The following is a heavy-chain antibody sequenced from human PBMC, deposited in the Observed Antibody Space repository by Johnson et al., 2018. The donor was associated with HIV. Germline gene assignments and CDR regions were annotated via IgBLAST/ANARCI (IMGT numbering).Heavy chain of an antibody. J-gene: IGHJ3*02. CDR2: IWYDGSNK. V-gene: IGHV3-33*08. Sequence: VQLVESGGGGVQPGRSLRLSCAASGFTFSRNAMHWVRQAPGKGLEWVAVIWYDGSNKYYGDSVKGRFTISRDNSKNTLYLQMGSLRAEDMAVYYCARVRQWLVQGAFDIWGQGTMVTVSS. D-gene: IGHD6-19*01. CDR3: ARVRQWLVQGAFDI. CDR1: GFTFSRNA.